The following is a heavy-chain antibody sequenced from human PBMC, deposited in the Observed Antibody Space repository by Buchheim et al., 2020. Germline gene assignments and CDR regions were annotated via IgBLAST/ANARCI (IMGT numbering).Heavy chain of an antibody. V-gene: IGHV4-59*01. CDR1: GGSISNYY. J-gene: IGHJ4*02. CDR3: ARSTGYGDYPFDY. Sequence: QVQLQQWGAGLLKPSETLSLTCTVSGGSISNYYWSWIRQPPGKGLEWIGYIYYSGSTNYNPSLKSRVTISADTSKNQFSLKLSSVTAADTAVYYCARSTGYGDYPFDYWGQGTL. CDR2: IYYSGST. D-gene: IGHD4-17*01.